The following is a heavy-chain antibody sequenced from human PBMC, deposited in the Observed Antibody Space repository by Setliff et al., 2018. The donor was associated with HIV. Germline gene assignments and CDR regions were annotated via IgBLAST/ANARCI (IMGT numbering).Heavy chain of an antibody. CDR1: GGSFSSYY. Sequence: SETLSLTCTISGGSFSSYYWSWIRQPAGRGLEWIGYIYTSGSTNYNPSLKSRVTISVDTSKNQFSLKLSSVTAADTAVYYCARGLSFYDPGGFDYWGQGTLVTVSS. CDR2: IYTSGST. CDR3: ARGLSFYDPGGFDY. J-gene: IGHJ4*02. V-gene: IGHV4-4*09. D-gene: IGHD3-22*01.